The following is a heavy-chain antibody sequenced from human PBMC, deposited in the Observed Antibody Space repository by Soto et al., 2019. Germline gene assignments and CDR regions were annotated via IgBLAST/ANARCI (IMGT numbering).Heavy chain of an antibody. J-gene: IGHJ4*02. CDR3: VRETTRWSFDY. V-gene: IGHV3-74*01. CDR1: GFTFTNYW. CDR2: INSAGGST. Sequence: GGSLRLSCVASGFTFTNYWLHWVRQAPGKGLLWVSRINSAGGSTNYADSVKGRISVSRDNAKNTLYLQMNSLRAEDTAIYYCVRETTRWSFDYWGQGTLVTVSS. D-gene: IGHD6-13*01.